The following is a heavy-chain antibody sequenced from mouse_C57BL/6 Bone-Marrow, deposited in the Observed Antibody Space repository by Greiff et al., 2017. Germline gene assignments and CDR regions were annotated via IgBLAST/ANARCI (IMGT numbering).Heavy chain of an antibody. J-gene: IGHJ2*01. V-gene: IGHV1-82*01. CDR3: AISGDGYYFYYFDY. CDR1: GYAFSSSW. CDR2: IYPGDGDT. D-gene: IGHD2-3*01. Sequence: QVQLQQSGPELVKPGASVKISCKASGYAFSSSWMNWVKQRPGKGLEWIGRIYPGDGDTNYNGKFKGKATLTADKSSSTAYMQLSSLTPVDSAVYFCAISGDGYYFYYFDYWGQGTTLTVSS.